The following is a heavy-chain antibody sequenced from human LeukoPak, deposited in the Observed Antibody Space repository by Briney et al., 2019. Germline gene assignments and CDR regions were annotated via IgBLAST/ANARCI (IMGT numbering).Heavy chain of an antibody. CDR1: GFTFSTYT. D-gene: IGHD3-22*01. J-gene: IGHJ4*02. Sequence: GGSLRLSCVASGFTFSTYTMNWVRQAPGKGLEYVSAISSNGGSTYYANSVKGRFTISRDNSKNTLYLQMGSLRAEDMAVYYCARGLNGHYYDSSGYYLDYWGQGTLVTVSS. V-gene: IGHV3-64*01. CDR3: ARGLNGHYYDSSGYYLDY. CDR2: ISSNGGST.